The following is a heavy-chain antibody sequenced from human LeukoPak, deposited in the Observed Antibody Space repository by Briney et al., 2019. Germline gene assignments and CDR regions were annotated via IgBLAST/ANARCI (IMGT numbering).Heavy chain of an antibody. V-gene: IGHV1-2*02. CDR3: ARTATLKNRVLGY. CDR2: INPNSGGT. J-gene: IGHJ4*02. Sequence: ASVTVSCKASGYTFTGYYMHWVRQAPGQGLEWMGWINPNSGGTNYAQKFQGRVTMTRDTSISTAYMELSRLRSDDRAVYYCARTATLKNRVLGYWGQGTLVTVSS. D-gene: IGHD2/OR15-2a*01. CDR1: GYTFTGYY.